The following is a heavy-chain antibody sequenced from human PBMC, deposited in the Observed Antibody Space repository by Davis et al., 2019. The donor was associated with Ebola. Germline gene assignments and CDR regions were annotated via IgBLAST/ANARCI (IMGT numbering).Heavy chain of an antibody. D-gene: IGHD6-19*01. J-gene: IGHJ4*02. CDR2: ISVYSGNT. CDR1: GYTFTSYG. V-gene: IGHV1-18*04. Sequence: AASVKVSCKASGYTFTSYGISWVRQAPGQGPEWMGWISVYSGNTHYIQKFQGRVTMTTDTSTSTAYMELRDLRSDDTALYYCARGAQWLGMPFDYWGQGTLVTVSS. CDR3: ARGAQWLGMPFDY.